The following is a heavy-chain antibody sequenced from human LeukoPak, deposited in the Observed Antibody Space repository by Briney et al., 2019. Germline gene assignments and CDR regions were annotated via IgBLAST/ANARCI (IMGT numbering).Heavy chain of an antibody. J-gene: IGHJ4*02. CDR1: GYTFTSYA. Sequence: ASVKVSCKASGYTFTSYAMHWVRQAPGQRLEWMGWINAGNGNTKYSQKFQGRVTITRDTSASTAYMELSSLRSEDTAVYYCARDAEGYYYDSSGYYDYWGQGTLVTVSS. CDR3: ARDAEGYYYDSSGYYDY. V-gene: IGHV1-3*01. D-gene: IGHD3-22*01. CDR2: INAGNGNT.